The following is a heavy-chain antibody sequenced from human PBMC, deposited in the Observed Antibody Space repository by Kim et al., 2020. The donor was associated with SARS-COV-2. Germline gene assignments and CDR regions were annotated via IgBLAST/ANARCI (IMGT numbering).Heavy chain of an antibody. V-gene: IGHV4-39*06. CDR1: GGSISSSSYY. J-gene: IGHJ4*02. CDR2: IYYSGST. Sequence: SETLSLTCTVSGGSISSSSYYWGWIRPPPGKGLEWIGSIYYSGSTYYNPSLKSRGTISVDTTKNQFPQKLSSVTAADTAVYYCARDSLGYCSGGSCYSGGFDYWGQGTLVTVSS. D-gene: IGHD2-15*01. CDR3: ARDSLGYCSGGSCYSGGFDY.